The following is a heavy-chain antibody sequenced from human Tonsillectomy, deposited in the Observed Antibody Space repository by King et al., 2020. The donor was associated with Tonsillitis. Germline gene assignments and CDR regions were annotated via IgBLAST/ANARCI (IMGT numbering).Heavy chain of an antibody. V-gene: IGHV3-53*04. CDR3: ARDPFANGSGDYGGGGY. Sequence: QLVESGGGLVQPGGSLRLSCAASGFTVSNNYMSWVRQAPGKRLEWVSVIYSGGSTYYADSVKGRFTISRHNSKNTLYLQMNSMRAEDTAVYYYARDPFANGSGDYGGGGYWGQGTLVTVSS. J-gene: IGHJ4*02. D-gene: IGHD4-17*01. CDR2: IYSGGST. CDR1: GFTVSNNY.